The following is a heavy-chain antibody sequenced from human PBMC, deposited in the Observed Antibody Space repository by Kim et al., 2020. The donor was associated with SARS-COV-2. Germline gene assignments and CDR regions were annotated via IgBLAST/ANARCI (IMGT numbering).Heavy chain of an antibody. J-gene: IGHJ6*02. CDR3: ARDIVVVPAANYYYYGMDV. V-gene: IGHV3-11*06. D-gene: IGHD2-2*01. Sequence: RFTISRDNAKNSLYLQMNGLRAEDTAVYYCARDIVVVPAANYYYYGMDVWGQGTTVTVSS.